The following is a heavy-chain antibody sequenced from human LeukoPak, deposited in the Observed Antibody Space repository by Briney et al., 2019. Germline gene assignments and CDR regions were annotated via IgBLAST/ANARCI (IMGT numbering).Heavy chain of an antibody. J-gene: IGHJ3*02. CDR2: ISAYNGNT. CDR3: ARGLYYYDSSGSDDAFDI. D-gene: IGHD3-22*01. CDR1: GYTFTSYG. V-gene: IGHV1-18*01. Sequence: GASVKVSCKASGYTFTSYGISWVRQAPGQGLEWMGWISAYNGNTNYAQELQGRVTMTTDTSTSTAYMELRSLRSDDTAVYYCARGLYYYDSSGSDDAFDIWGQGTMVTVSS.